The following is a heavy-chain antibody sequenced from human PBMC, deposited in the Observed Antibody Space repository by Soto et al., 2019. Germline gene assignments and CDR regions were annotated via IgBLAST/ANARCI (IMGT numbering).Heavy chain of an antibody. J-gene: IGHJ5*02. CDR3: ARGCSSTSCYTGFDP. CDR2: IYHTGRT. D-gene: IGHD2-2*02. Sequence: SETLSLTCTVSGASIGSNPYSWNWIRQPPGKGLEWIGYIYHTGRTDYNPSLKSRDTISLDRSKSQFSLKLTSVTAADTAVYYCARGCSSTSCYTGFDPWGLGTLVTVS. V-gene: IGHV4-30-2*01. CDR1: GASIGSNPYS.